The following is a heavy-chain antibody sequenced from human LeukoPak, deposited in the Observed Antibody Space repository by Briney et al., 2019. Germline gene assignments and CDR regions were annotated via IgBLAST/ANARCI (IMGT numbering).Heavy chain of an antibody. CDR3: ARSGIVATKKLERDNWFDP. CDR2: IYYSGST. J-gene: IGHJ5*02. V-gene: IGHV4-59*08. Sequence: MTSETLSLTCTVSGGSISSYYWSWIRQPPGKGLEWIGYIYYSGSTNYNPSLKSRVTISVDTSKSQFSLKLSSVTAADTAVYYCARSGIVATKKLERDNWFDPWGQGTLVTVSS. D-gene: IGHD5-12*01. CDR1: GGSISSYY.